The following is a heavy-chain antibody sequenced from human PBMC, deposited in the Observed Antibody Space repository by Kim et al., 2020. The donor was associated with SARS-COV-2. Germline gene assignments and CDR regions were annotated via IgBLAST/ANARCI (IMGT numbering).Heavy chain of an antibody. Sequence: SETLSLTCTVSGGSISSSSYYWGWIRQPPGKGLEWIGSIYYSGSTYYNPSLKSRVTISVDTSKNQFSLKLSSVTAADTAVYYCARDGGFLEWLLTLPKTYYFDYWGQGTLVTVSS. D-gene: IGHD3-3*01. CDR2: IYYSGST. J-gene: IGHJ4*02. V-gene: IGHV4-39*07. CDR1: GGSISSSSYY. CDR3: ARDGGFLEWLLTLPKTYYFDY.